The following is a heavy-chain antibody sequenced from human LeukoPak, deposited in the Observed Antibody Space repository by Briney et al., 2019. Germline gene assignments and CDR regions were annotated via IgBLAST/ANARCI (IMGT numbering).Heavy chain of an antibody. J-gene: IGHJ3*02. CDR2: IYYSGST. CDR1: GGSISSSSYY. V-gene: IGHV4-39*01. CDR3: VSNYGYSYYSDAFDI. Sequence: SETLSLTCTVSGGSISSSSYYWGWIRQPPGTGLEWIGSIYYSGSTYYNPSLKSRVTISVDTSKNQFSLKLSSVTAADTAVYYCVSNYGYSYYSDAFDIWGQGTMVTVSS. D-gene: IGHD5-18*01.